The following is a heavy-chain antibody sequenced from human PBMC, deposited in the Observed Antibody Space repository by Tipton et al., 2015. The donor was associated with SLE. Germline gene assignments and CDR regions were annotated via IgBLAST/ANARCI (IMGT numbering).Heavy chain of an antibody. CDR3: ARDMGGLRDY. CDR2: IYYSGST. D-gene: IGHD4-17*01. Sequence: TLSLTCTVSGGSISSSRYYWGWIRQPPGKGLEWIGYIYYSGSTYYNPSIKSRVTISVDTSKNQFSLKLSSVTAADTAVYYCARDMGGLRDYWGQGTLVTVSS. J-gene: IGHJ4*02. V-gene: IGHV4-31*03. CDR1: GGSISSSRYY.